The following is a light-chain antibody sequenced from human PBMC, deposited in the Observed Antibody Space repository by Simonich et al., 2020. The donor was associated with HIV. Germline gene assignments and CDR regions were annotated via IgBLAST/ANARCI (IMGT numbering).Light chain of an antibody. CDR3: QHRSNWPPT. CDR2: EAS. CDR1: QSVSSY. V-gene: IGKV3-11*01. Sequence: EIVLTHSPATLSLSPGERGTLSCRASQSVSSYLAWYQQKPGQAPRLLSYEASTRATGIPARFSGSGSGTDFTLTISSLEAEDFAVYYCQHRSNWPPTFGQGTKVDIK. J-gene: IGKJ1*01.